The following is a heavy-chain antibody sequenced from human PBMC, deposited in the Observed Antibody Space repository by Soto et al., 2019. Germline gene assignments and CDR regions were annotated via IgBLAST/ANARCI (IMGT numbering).Heavy chain of an antibody. J-gene: IGHJ4*02. D-gene: IGHD3-22*01. V-gene: IGHV3-9*01. Sequence: VGSLSLSCAAAGYTFGEYAMHRVRQAPGKGLEWVSGISWNSVIIGYSDSVKGRFTISRDNAKNSLYLQMNSLRAEDTALYYCAKDMDSSGNPAAFDYWGQGTLVTVPS. CDR1: GYTFGEYA. CDR3: AKDMDSSGNPAAFDY. CDR2: ISWNSVII.